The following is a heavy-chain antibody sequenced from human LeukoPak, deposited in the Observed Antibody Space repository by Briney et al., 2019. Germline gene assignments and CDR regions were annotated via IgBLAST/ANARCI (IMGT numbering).Heavy chain of an antibody. Sequence: ASVKVSCKASGYTFTSNDINWVRQATGQGLEWRGWMNPNSGNTAYAQKFQGRVTMTRNTAISTAYMELSSLRSEDTAVYYCARPKSKYDSSGYYPLDYWGQGTLVTVSS. D-gene: IGHD3-22*01. J-gene: IGHJ4*02. CDR1: GYTFTSND. CDR2: MNPNSGNT. CDR3: ARPKSKYDSSGYYPLDY. V-gene: IGHV1-8*01.